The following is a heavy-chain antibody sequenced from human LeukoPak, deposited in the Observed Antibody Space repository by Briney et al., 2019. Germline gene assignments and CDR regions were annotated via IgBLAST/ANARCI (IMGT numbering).Heavy chain of an antibody. D-gene: IGHD1-26*01. CDR2: IIPILGIA. V-gene: IGHV1-69*04. J-gene: IGHJ4*02. CDR1: GGTFSNYA. CDR3: AISRSYGAFYNFDY. Sequence: SVKLSFKACGGTFSNYAINWVRRAPGQGLEWMGRIIPILGIANYAQKFQGRVTITADKSTSTAYMELSSLRSGDTAVYYCAISRSYGAFYNFDYWGQGTLVTVSS.